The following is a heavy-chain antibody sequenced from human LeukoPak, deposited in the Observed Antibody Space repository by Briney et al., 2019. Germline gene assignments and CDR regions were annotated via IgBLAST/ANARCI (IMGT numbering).Heavy chain of an antibody. D-gene: IGHD3-10*01. CDR2: INDSGST. V-gene: IGHV4-34*01. CDR3: ARGLWFGESRPYYYDY. J-gene: IGHJ4*02. CDR1: GGSFSGYY. Sequence: SETLSLTCAVYGGSFSGYYWSWLRQPPGKGLEWIGEINDSGSTNYNPSLKSRVTISVDTSMNQFSLKLSSVTAADTAEYYCARGLWFGESRPYYYDYWGQGNPVTVST.